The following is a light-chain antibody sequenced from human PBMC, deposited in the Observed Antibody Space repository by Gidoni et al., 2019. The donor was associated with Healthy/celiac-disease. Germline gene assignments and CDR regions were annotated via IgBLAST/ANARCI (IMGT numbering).Light chain of an antibody. CDR2: DAS. Sequence: DIQLTQSPSSLSASVGDRVTITCRASQGISSYLVWYQQKPGKAPKLLIYDASNLETGVPSRFSGSGSGTEFTLTISSLQPEDFATYYCQQYDSPPLTFXGXTKVEIK. CDR3: QQYDSPPLT. J-gene: IGKJ4*01. V-gene: IGKV1-33*01. CDR1: QGISSY.